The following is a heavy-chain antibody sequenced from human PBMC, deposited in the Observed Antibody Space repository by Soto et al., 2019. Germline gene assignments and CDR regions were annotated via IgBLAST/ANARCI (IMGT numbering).Heavy chain of an antibody. CDR2: IYYSGST. Sequence: SETLSLTCTVSGGSISSGDYYWSWIRQPPGNGLEWIGYIYYSGSTYYNPSLKSRVTISVDTSKNQFSLKLSSVTAADTAVYYCARAKYSGSYPYFDYWGQGTLVTVSS. CDR1: GGSISSGDYY. CDR3: ARAKYSGSYPYFDY. D-gene: IGHD1-26*01. V-gene: IGHV4-30-4*01. J-gene: IGHJ4*02.